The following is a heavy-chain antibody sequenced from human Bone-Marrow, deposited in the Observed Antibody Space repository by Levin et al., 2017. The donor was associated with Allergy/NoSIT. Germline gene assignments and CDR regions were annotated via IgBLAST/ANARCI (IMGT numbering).Heavy chain of an antibody. J-gene: IGHJ5*02. CDR2: VSHDGNSQ. CDR3: ARDPRDYWSGNYNGYDA. CDR1: GFSFSDYG. D-gene: IGHD3-3*01. Sequence: LSLTCAASGFSFSDYGMHWVRQAPGKGLQWVSTVSHDGNSQHYVESVKGRFTISRDQAKSTVYLQMNSLRTDDTAVYYCARDPRDYWSGNYNGYDAWGLRTLVTVSS. V-gene: IGHV3-30*03.